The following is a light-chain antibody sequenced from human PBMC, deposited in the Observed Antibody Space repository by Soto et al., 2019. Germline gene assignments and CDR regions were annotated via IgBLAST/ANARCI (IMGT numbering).Light chain of an antibody. J-gene: IGKJ1*01. CDR3: QQYNSYPWT. CDR1: QSVRNNY. CDR2: DAS. V-gene: IGKV1-5*01. Sequence: TQSPDTLSLSPGERATLSCRASQSVRNNYLAWYQQKPGKAPKVLIYDASNLESGVPSRFSGSGSGTEFTLTISSLQPDDFATYYCQQYNSYPWTFGQGTKVEIK.